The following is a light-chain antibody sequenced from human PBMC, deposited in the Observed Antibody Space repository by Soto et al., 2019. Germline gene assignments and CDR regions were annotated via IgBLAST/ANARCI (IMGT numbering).Light chain of an antibody. Sequence: EIVLTQSPGTLSLSPGERATLSCRASQSVSSIYFAWYQQKPGQAPRLLIYCASSRATGIPDRFSGSGSGTDFTITSSRLESEDFAVYYCQQFGTSPPSTFGQGTRLEIK. J-gene: IGKJ5*01. CDR2: CAS. CDR1: QSVSSIY. CDR3: QQFGTSPPST. V-gene: IGKV3-20*01.